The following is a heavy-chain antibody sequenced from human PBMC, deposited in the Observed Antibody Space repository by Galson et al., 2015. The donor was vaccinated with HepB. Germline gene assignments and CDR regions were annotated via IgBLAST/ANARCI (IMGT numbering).Heavy chain of an antibody. CDR3: ARGLDGYNPDY. D-gene: IGHD5-24*01. CDR1: GFTFSTYV. CDR2: IWFDGNNK. V-gene: IGHV3-33*01. Sequence: SLRLSCAASGFTFSTYVMHWVRQAPGKGLEWVAVIWFDGNNKYYADSVKGRFTISRDNSKNTLYLQMSSLRAEDTAVYYCARGLDGYNPDYWGQGTLVTVSS. J-gene: IGHJ4*02.